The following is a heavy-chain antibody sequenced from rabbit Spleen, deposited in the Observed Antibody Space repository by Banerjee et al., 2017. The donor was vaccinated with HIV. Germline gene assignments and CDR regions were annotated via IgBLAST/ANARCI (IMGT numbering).Heavy chain of an antibody. CDR3: ARFYAGYGDFGYAAM. J-gene: IGHJ4*01. V-gene: IGHV1S40*01. Sequence: QSLEESRGDLVKPGASLTLTCKASGFDFTSTYYMCWVRQAPGKGLELIACIDISSISTDYASWVNGRFTISKTSSTTVTLQMTSLTAADTATYFCARFYAGYGDFGYAAMWGPGTLVTVS. CDR2: IDISSIST. CDR1: GFDFTSTYY. D-gene: IGHD7-1*01.